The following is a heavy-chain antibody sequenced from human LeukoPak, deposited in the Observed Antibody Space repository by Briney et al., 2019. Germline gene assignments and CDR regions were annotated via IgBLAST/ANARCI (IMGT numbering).Heavy chain of an antibody. CDR3: ARDCRWEVVAAICNRGGFDP. CDR1: GYTFTGYY. CDR2: VSAYNGYT. D-gene: IGHD2-15*01. Sequence: ASVKVSCKASGYTFTGYYMHWVRQAPGQGLEWMGWVSAYNGYTNYAQNLQGRVTMTTDTSTSTAYMELRSLRSDDTAVYYCARDCRWEVVAAICNRGGFDPWGQGTLVTVSS. J-gene: IGHJ5*02. V-gene: IGHV1-18*04.